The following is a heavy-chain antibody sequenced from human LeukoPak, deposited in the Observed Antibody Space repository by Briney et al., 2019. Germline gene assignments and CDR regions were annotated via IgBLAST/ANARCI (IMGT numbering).Heavy chain of an antibody. D-gene: IGHD3-3*01. CDR2: INPSGGST. CDR1: GYTFTSCH. CDR3: ARAPSGYYTHDY. Sequence: ASVKVSCKASGYTFTSCHMYWVRQAPGQGLEWMGMINPSGGSTNYAQNFQGRVSMTRDTSTSTVYMELSSLRSEDTAVYYCARAPSGYYTHDYWGQGTLVTVSS. V-gene: IGHV1-46*01. J-gene: IGHJ4*02.